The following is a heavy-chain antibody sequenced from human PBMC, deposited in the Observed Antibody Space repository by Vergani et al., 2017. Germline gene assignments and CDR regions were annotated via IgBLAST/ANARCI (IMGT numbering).Heavy chain of an antibody. CDR3: AKEGVEKDAFDI. CDR2: ISWNSGSI. CDR1: GFTFDDYA. J-gene: IGHJ3*02. D-gene: IGHD3-3*01. Sequence: EVQLVESGGGLVQPGRSLRLSCAASGFTFDDYAMHWVRQAPGKGLEWVSGISWNSGSIGYAESVKGRFTISRDNAKNSLYLQMNSLRAEDTALYYCAKEGVEKDAFDIWGQGTMVTVSS. V-gene: IGHV3-9*01.